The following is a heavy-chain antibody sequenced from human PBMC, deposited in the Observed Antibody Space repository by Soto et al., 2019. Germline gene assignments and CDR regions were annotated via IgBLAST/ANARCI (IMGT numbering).Heavy chain of an antibody. Sequence: SETLSLTCTVSGGSINTFYWNWIRQPPGKGLEWIGHIYYSGNTNYNPSLKSRVTISVDTSKKQFSLKVSSVTAADTAVYYCARGAVTGTPLGYFDYWGQGAWVTVSS. J-gene: IGHJ4*02. CDR2: IYYSGNT. V-gene: IGHV4-59*01. CDR3: ARGAVTGTPLGYFDY. CDR1: GGSINTFY. D-gene: IGHD1-20*01.